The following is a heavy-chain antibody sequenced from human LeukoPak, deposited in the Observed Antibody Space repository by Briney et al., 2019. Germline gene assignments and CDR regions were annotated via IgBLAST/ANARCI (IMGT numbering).Heavy chain of an antibody. J-gene: IGHJ4*02. V-gene: IGHV5-51*01. CDR2: IYPGDSET. CDR1: GYTFTNYW. CDR3: AKRTSTDMPFDC. Sequence: GQSLTISCKDTGYTFTNYWLGWVRQVPGKGLAWIGSIYPGDSETRYSPSFQGQVTISADESISTAYLQWRSLKASDSAIYYCAKRTSTDMPFDCWGQGTLVTVSS. D-gene: IGHD4-11*01.